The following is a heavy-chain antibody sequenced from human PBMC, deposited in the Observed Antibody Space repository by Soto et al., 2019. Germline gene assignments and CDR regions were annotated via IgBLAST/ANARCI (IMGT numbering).Heavy chain of an antibody. CDR2: IIPLFGTT. Sequence: QVQLVQSGAEVKKPGSSMTVSCRASGGTFSNYAINWVRQAPGQGLEWMVGIIPLFGTTNYAQKFQGRVTITADESTSTAYMELTSLRSEDTAVFYCATSPYSYDTSGYLDYWGQGTLVTVSS. D-gene: IGHD3-22*01. CDR1: GGTFSNYA. V-gene: IGHV1-69*12. J-gene: IGHJ4*02. CDR3: ATSPYSYDTSGYLDY.